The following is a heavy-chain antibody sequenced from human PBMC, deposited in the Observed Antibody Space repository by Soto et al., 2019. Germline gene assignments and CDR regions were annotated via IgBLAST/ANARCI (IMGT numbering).Heavy chain of an antibody. CDR1: GFTFGTYA. J-gene: IGHJ4*01. D-gene: IGHD2-8*01. V-gene: IGHV3-33*01. Sequence: GGSLRLSCAASGFTFGTYAMHWVRQAPGKGLEWVAVIYYDGSNRYYGDDVKGRFTISRDNSKSTLYLQMSSLRAEDTSLYYCARAFCTNGVCYYFFDYWGHGTLVTVSS. CDR3: ARAFCTNGVCYYFFDY. CDR2: IYYDGSNR.